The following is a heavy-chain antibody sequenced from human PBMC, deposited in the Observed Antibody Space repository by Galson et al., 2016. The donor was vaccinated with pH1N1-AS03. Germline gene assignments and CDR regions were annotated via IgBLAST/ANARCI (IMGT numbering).Heavy chain of an antibody. V-gene: IGHV3-30*02. CDR1: GFSFSSYG. D-gene: IGHD4-11*01. CDR2: IPYDGNNK. CDR3: AKDHSNFYGMDV. Sequence: SLRLPCAASGFSFSSYGMHWARQAPGKGLEWVAFIPYDGNNKYYSDSVKGRFTISRDNSKNTVYLQMNSLRAEDTAVYYCAKDHSNFYGMDVWGQGTTVTVSS. J-gene: IGHJ6*02.